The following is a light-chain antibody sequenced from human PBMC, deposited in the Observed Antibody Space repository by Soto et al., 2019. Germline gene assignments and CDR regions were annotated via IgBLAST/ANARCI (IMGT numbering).Light chain of an antibody. V-gene: IGKV1-5*03. CDR1: QNIGDW. CDR3: QLYYDDSWP. CDR2: KAS. Sequence: DVQMTQSPSTLSASVGDRVTITCRASQNIGDWLAWFQQKPGRAPKLLIYKASNLESGVPSTFSGSASGTEFTLTVSRLQPADFATYYCQLYYDDSWPFGEGTKV. J-gene: IGKJ1*01.